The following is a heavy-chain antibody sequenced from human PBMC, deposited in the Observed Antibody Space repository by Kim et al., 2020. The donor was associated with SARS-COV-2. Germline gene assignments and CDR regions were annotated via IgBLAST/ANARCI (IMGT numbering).Heavy chain of an antibody. J-gene: IGHJ4*02. V-gene: IGHV3-9*01. CDR3: AKDAMVRGDPYYFDY. CDR2: ISWNSGSI. D-gene: IGHD3-10*01. CDR1: GFTFGDYA. Sequence: GGSLRLSCAASGFTFGDYAMHWVRQAPGKGLEWVSGISWNSGSIGFADSVKGRFTISRDNAKNSLYVQMNSLRAEDTALYYCAKDAMVRGDPYYFDYWGQGNLVTVCS.